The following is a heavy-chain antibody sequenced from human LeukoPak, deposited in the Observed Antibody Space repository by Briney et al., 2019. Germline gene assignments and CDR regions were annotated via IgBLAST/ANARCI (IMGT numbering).Heavy chain of an antibody. CDR3: ATEHIVVLTATYFDS. Sequence: ASAKVSCKASGGTFTTYAISWVRQAPGQGLEWMGRFIPILGRAHYAQRLRGRVTIAADQSTGTAYMELSSLRSEDTAIYYCATEHIVVLTATYFDSWGQGTLVTVSS. D-gene: IGHD2-21*02. CDR2: FIPILGRA. J-gene: IGHJ4*02. V-gene: IGHV1-69*04. CDR1: GGTFTTYA.